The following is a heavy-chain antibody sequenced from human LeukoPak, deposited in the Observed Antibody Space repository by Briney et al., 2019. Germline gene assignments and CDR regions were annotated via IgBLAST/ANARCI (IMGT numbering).Heavy chain of an antibody. J-gene: IGHJ4*02. CDR3: ARGYASESYYNGPGY. Sequence: PGGSLRLSCAASGFTFSSYGMHWVRQAPGKGLEWVAFIRYDGSNKYYADSVKGRFTISRDNSKSTLYLQMNSQTAEDTGVYYCARGYASESYYNGPGYWGQGTLVTVSS. V-gene: IGHV3-30*02. CDR1: GFTFSSYG. D-gene: IGHD3-10*01. CDR2: IRYDGSNK.